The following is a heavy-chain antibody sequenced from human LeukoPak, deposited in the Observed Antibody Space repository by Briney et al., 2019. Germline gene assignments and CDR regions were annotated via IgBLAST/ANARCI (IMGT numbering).Heavy chain of an antibody. Sequence: GGSLRLSCAASGFTFSDYYMSWIRQAPGKGLEWISYISSSGSTISYADSVKGRFTISRDNAKNSLYLQMNSLRAEDTAVYYCAGPWIAAAGSAGDYWGQGTLVTVSS. V-gene: IGHV3-11*01. CDR1: GFTFSDYY. D-gene: IGHD6-13*01. CDR2: ISSSGSTI. CDR3: AGPWIAAAGSAGDY. J-gene: IGHJ4*02.